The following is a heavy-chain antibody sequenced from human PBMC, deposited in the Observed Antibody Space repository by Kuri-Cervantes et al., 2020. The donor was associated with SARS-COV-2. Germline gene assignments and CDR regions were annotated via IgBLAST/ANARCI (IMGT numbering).Heavy chain of an antibody. V-gene: IGHV4-30-4*01. CDR3: ARALTGEVDDY. Sequence: SETLSLTCSVSGGSISSGDYYWSWIRQPPGKGLEWIGYISFSGDTYSSPSLKSRLTISVDTSKNQFSLKLSSVTAADTAVYYCARALTGEVDDYWGQGTLVTVSS. CDR1: GGSISSGDYY. D-gene: IGHD3-10*01. J-gene: IGHJ4*02. CDR2: ISFSGDT.